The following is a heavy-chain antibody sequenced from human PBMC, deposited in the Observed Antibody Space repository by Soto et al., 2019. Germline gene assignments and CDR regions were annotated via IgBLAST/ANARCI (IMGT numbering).Heavy chain of an antibody. J-gene: IGHJ4*02. CDR3: AKSSVSSSWVRYFAY. CDR2: ISGSGGST. D-gene: IGHD6-13*01. CDR1: GFTFSSYA. Sequence: GGSLRLSCAASGFTFSSYAMSWVRQAPGKGLEWVSAISGSGGSTYYADSVKGRFTISRDNSKNTLYLQMNSLRAEDTAVYYCAKSSVSSSWVRYFAYWGQGSLVPVSS. V-gene: IGHV3-23*01.